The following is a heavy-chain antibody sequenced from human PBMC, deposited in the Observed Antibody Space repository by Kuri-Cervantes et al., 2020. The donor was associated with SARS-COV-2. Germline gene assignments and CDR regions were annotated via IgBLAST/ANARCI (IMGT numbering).Heavy chain of an antibody. J-gene: IGHJ4*02. CDR1: GGSVSDRKSY. CDR3: ARSPYDFWSGSWG. V-gene: IGHV4-61*01. CDR2: IYHTGSP. Sequence: SETLSLTCTVSGGSVSDRKSYWTWIRQSPGKGLEWIGYIYHTGSPTYSPSLKSRVTISLDKPKNQFSLRLTSVTAADTAVYYCARSPYDFWSGSWGWGQGTLVTVSS. D-gene: IGHD3-3*01.